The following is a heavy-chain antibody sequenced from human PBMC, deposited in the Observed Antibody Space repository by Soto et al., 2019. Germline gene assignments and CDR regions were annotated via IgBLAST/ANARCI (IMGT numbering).Heavy chain of an antibody. CDR2: ISHWGKT. CDR3: ARDLDGSGSYYTDY. CDR1: GYTFSNFG. D-gene: IGHD3-10*01. J-gene: IGHJ4*02. Sequence: QVQLVQSGAEVKKPGASVKVSCKASGYTFSNFGISWGRQAPGQGLEWMGWISHWGKTNYAQKRQGRVTMTTDTPASTAFMELRSLASDDTAMYFCARDLDGSGSYYTDYWGQGTLVTVSS. V-gene: IGHV1-18*01.